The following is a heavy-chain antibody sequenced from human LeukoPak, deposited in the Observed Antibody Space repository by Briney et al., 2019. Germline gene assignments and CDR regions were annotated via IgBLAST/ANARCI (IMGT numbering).Heavy chain of an antibody. CDR1: GFTFSSYV. CDR3: ARDRYGDGLAHFDY. Sequence: GGSLRLSCAASGFTFSSYVMHWVRQAPGKGLEWVAVIWYDGFNKYYADSVKGRFTISRDNSKNTLYLQMNSLRAEDTAVYYCARDRYGDGLAHFDYWGQGALVTVSS. D-gene: IGHD5-24*01. J-gene: IGHJ4*02. V-gene: IGHV3-33*01. CDR2: IWYDGFNK.